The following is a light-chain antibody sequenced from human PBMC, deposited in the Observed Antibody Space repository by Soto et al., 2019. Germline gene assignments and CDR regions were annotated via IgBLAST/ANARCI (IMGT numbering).Light chain of an antibody. CDR3: SSYTSSSTPCV. Sequence: QSVLTQPASVSGSPGQSITISCTGTSSDVGSYNLVSWYQQHPGKAPKLMIYEGSKRPSGVSNRFSGSKSGSTASLTISGLQAEDEADYYCSSYTSSSTPCVFGTGTKVTVL. CDR1: SSDVGSYNL. CDR2: EGS. V-gene: IGLV2-14*02. J-gene: IGLJ1*01.